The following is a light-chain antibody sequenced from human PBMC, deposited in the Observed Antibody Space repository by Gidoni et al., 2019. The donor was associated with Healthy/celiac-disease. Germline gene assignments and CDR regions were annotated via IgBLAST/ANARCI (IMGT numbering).Light chain of an antibody. V-gene: IGKV3-15*01. J-gene: IGKJ4*01. CDR3: QQYNNWLPLT. CDR2: GAS. CDR1: QSVSSN. Sequence: EIVMTQSPATLSVSPGERATLSCRASQSVSSNLAWYQQKPGQAPRLLIYGASTRATGIPARFSGSGSGTEFTLNISSLQSEDFAVYYCQQYNNWLPLTFGGXTKVEIK.